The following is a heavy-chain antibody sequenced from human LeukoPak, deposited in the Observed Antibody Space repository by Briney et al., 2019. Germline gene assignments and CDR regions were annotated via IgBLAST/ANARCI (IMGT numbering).Heavy chain of an antibody. CDR2: IGIDSGNT. CDR1: GFTFSDYS. Sequence: GGSLRLSCAASGFTFSDYSMNWVRQAPGKGLEWISYIGIDSGNTNYADSVKGRFTISGDKAKNSLYLQMNSLRVEDTGVYYCARDYKYAFDNWGQGTLVTVSS. CDR3: ARDYKYAFDN. V-gene: IGHV3-48*01. D-gene: IGHD5-24*01. J-gene: IGHJ4*02.